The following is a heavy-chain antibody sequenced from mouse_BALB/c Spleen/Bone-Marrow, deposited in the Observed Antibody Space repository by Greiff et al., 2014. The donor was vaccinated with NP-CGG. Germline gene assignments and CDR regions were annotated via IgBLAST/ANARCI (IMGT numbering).Heavy chain of an antibody. D-gene: IGHD1-1*01. Sequence: EVQLVESGGGLVQPKGSLKLSCAASGFTFNTYAMDWVCQAPGKGLEWVARIRSKSNNYATYYADSVKDRFTISRDDSQSMLYLQMNNLKTEDTALYFCVRENYYGSSGYATDYWGQGTSVTVSS. V-gene: IGHV10-3*03. CDR1: GFTFNTYA. CDR2: IRSKSNNYAT. J-gene: IGHJ4*01. CDR3: VRENYYGSSGYATDY.